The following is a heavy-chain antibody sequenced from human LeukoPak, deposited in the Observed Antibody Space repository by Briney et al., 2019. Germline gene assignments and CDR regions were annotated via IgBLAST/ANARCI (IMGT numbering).Heavy chain of an antibody. CDR1: GGTFSSYA. V-gene: IGHV1-69*01. Sequence: SVKVSCTASGGTFSSYAISWVRQAPGQGLEWMGGTIPIFGTANYAQKFQGRVTITADESTSTAYMELSSLRSEDTAVYYCARGSPDYYYYGMDVWGQGTTVTVSS. CDR3: ARGSPDYYYYGMDV. J-gene: IGHJ6*02. CDR2: TIPIFGTA.